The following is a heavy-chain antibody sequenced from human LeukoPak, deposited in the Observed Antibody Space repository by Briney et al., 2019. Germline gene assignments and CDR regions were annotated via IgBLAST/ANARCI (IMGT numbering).Heavy chain of an antibody. J-gene: IGHJ5*02. CDR3: ARAGSGSYYGWFDP. CDR1: GGSISSYY. D-gene: IGHD1-26*01. Sequence: SETLSLTCTVSGGSISSYYWSWIRQPPGKGLEWIRYIYYSESTNYNPSLKSRVAISVDTSKNQFSLKLSSVTAAGTAVYYCARAGSGSYYGWFDPWGQGTLVTVSS. CDR2: IYYSEST. V-gene: IGHV4-59*01.